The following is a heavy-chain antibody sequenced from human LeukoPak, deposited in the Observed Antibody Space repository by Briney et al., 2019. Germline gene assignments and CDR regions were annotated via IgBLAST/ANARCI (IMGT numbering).Heavy chain of an antibody. D-gene: IGHD4-17*01. Sequence: PGGSLRLSCAASGFTFSSYVMHWVRQAPGKGLEWVAIISYDGSNEYYADSVKGRFTISRDNSKNTLYLQMGSLRAEDMAVYYCARDIGYGDYVGWFDPWGQGTLVTVSS. CDR1: GFTFSSYV. CDR2: ISYDGSNE. V-gene: IGHV3-30*14. CDR3: ARDIGYGDYVGWFDP. J-gene: IGHJ5*02.